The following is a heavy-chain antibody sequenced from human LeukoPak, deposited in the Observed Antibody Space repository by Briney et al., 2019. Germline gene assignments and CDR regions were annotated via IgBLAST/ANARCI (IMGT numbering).Heavy chain of an antibody. D-gene: IGHD6-13*01. CDR3: ASTRGSWFFDY. Sequence: GGSLRLSCAASAFTVSGNYMSWVRQAPGKGLEWVSVIYSGGGTYYADSVKGRFTISRDSSKNTLYLQMNSLRAEDTAVYYCASTRGSWFFDYWGQGTLVTVSS. CDR1: AFTVSGNY. V-gene: IGHV3-53*01. CDR2: IYSGGGT. J-gene: IGHJ4*02.